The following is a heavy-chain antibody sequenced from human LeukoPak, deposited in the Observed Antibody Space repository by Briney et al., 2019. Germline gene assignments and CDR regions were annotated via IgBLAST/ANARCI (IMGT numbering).Heavy chain of an antibody. CDR1: GFTFSSYG. D-gene: IGHD4-17*01. J-gene: IGHJ4*02. V-gene: IGHV3-33*06. Sequence: GGSLRLSCAATGFTFSSYGMHWVRQAPGKGLEWVAVIWYDGSNKYYADSVKGRFTISRDNSKNTLYLQMNSLRAEDTAVYYRAKDQGTTVTSFDYWGQGTLVTVSS. CDR3: AKDQGTTVTSFDY. CDR2: IWYDGSNK.